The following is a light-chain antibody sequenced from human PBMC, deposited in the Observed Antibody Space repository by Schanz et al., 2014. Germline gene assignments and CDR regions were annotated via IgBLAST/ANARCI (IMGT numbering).Light chain of an antibody. Sequence: DIQMTQSPSSLSASVGDRVTITCRASQSISSWLAWYQQAPGKAPKLLISEASILESGVPSRFSGSGSGTDFTLTISSLQAEDVAVYYCQQYYSTPLTFGGGTKVEIK. V-gene: IGKV1-5*01. CDR2: EAS. CDR3: QQYYSTPLT. J-gene: IGKJ4*01. CDR1: QSISSW.